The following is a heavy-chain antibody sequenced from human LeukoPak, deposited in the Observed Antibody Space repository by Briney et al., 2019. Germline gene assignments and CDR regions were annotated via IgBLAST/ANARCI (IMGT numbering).Heavy chain of an antibody. CDR3: AKARRVVDHFDY. Sequence: GGSLRLSCAASGFTFSSYAMSWVRQAPGKGLEWVSAISGSGGSTYYADSVKGRFTISRDNPKNTLYLQMNSLRGEDTAVYYCAKARRVVDHFDYWGQGTLVTVSS. D-gene: IGHD2-15*01. J-gene: IGHJ4*02. CDR2: ISGSGGST. V-gene: IGHV3-23*01. CDR1: GFTFSSYA.